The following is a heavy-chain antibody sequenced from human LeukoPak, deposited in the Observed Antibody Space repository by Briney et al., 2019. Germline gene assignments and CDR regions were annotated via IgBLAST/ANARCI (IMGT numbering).Heavy chain of an antibody. J-gene: IGHJ6*03. Sequence: RGSPRLSCTASAFNLTRFAMTWVRQAPGKGLEWVSSLIGSGRDTYYADSVKGRFTISRDSSKSTLFLRMNSLRVEDTAVYYCAKVRPGYSHYFYFMDVWAEGTTVTVSS. CDR2: LIGSGRDT. CDR3: AKVRPGYSHYFYFMDV. V-gene: IGHV3-23*01. CDR1: AFNLTRFA. D-gene: IGHD5-18*01.